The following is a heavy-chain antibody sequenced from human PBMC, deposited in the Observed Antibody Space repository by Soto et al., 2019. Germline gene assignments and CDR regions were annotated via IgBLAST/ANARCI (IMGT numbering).Heavy chain of an antibody. CDR1: GGSISSYY. CDR2: IYYSGST. J-gene: IGHJ6*03. D-gene: IGHD3-16*01. V-gene: IGHV4-59*01. CDR3: ARLRGYDYVVYYYMDV. Sequence: SETLSLTCTVSGGSISSYYWSWIRQPPGKGLEWIGYIYYSGSTNYNPSLKSRVTISVDTSKNQFSLKLSSVTAADTAVYYCARLRGYDYVVYYYMDVWGKGTTVTVSS.